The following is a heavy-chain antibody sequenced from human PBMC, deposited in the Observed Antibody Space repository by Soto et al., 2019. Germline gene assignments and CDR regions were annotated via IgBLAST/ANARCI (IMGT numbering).Heavy chain of an antibody. V-gene: IGHV3-48*03. Sequence: GGSLRLSCTASGFTFSSYEMNWVRQAPGKGLEWISYISSSGSTIYYADSVKGRFTISRDNAKNSLYLQMNSLRAEDTAVYYWAKDGEPYSSRWPDYWGQGTLVTVSS. CDR1: GFTFSSYE. J-gene: IGHJ4*02. CDR2: ISSSGSTI. D-gene: IGHD6-13*01. CDR3: AKDGEPYSSRWPDY.